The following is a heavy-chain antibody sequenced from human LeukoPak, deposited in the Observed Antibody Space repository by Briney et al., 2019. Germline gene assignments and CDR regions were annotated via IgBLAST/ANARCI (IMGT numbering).Heavy chain of an antibody. V-gene: IGHV3-21*01. CDR1: GFTFSNYN. CDR3: ASDSGGSTGWFDP. Sequence: GGSLRLSCAASGFTFSNYNMNWVRRAPGKGLEWVSSISTSSTFTYYADSVKGRFTISRDNAKNSVFLQMNSLRAEDTAEYYCASDSGGSTGWFDPWGQGTLVTVSS. J-gene: IGHJ5*02. CDR2: ISTSSTFT. D-gene: IGHD3-10*01.